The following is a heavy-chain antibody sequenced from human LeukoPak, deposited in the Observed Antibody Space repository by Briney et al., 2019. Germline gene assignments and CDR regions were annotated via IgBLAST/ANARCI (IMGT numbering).Heavy chain of an antibody. Sequence: GGSLRLSCAASGFTFSSYAMSWVRQAPGEGLEWVSAISGSGGSTYYADSVKGRFTISRDNSKNTLYLQMNSLRAEDTAVYYCAKDLVTMVRGVTSFDYWGQGTLVTVSS. V-gene: IGHV3-23*01. CDR1: GFTFSSYA. CDR2: ISGSGGST. D-gene: IGHD3-10*01. CDR3: AKDLVTMVRGVTSFDY. J-gene: IGHJ4*02.